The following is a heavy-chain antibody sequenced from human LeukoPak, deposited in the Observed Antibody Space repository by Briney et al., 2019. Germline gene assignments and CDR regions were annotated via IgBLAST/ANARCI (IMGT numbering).Heavy chain of an antibody. D-gene: IGHD3-3*01. V-gene: IGHV1-2*02. CDR3: ARADFIDAGPYLIGP. Sequence: ASVRVSCKTSGYSFTDYYIRWVRQAPGQGLEWMGWINTKSGRTSFARKFQGRVTMTRDPSITTVYMDMAWLTSDDTAIYFCARADFIDAGPYLIGPWGQGTLVTVSS. CDR1: GYSFTDYY. CDR2: INTKSGRT. J-gene: IGHJ5*02.